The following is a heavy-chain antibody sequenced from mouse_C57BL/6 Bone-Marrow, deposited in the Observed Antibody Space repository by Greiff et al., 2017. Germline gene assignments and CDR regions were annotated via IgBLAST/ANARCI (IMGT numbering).Heavy chain of an antibody. J-gene: IGHJ2*01. D-gene: IGHD2-12*01. V-gene: IGHV14-4*01. CDR3: TPYYSLDY. Sequence: EVQLQESGAELVRPGASVTLSCTASGFNIKDDYMHWVKQRPEQGLEWIGWIDPENGDTEYASKFQGKATITADTSSNTAYLQLSSLTSDDTAVYYCTPYYSLDYWGQGTTLTVSS. CDR1: GFNIKDDY. CDR2: IDPENGDT.